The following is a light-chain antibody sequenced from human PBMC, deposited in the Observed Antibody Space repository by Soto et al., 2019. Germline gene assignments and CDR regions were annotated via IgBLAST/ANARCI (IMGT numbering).Light chain of an antibody. CDR2: RNG. V-gene: IGLV1-47*01. CDR1: SSNIGSNY. CDR3: AAWDDSLSGPHYV. Sequence: QSVLTQPPSASGTPGQRVTISCSGSSSNIGSNYVYWYQQLPGTAPKLLIYRNGQRPSGVPDRFSGSKSGTSASLAISGLRSEDEADYYCAAWDDSLSGPHYVFGTGTKVTVL. J-gene: IGLJ1*01.